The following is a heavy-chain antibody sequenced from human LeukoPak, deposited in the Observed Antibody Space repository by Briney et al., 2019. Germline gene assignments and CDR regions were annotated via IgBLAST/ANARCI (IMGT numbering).Heavy chain of an antibody. J-gene: IGHJ5*02. D-gene: IGHD3-10*01. CDR1: GYTFSSYY. CDR3: ARGGSQRITMVRGESWFDP. CDR2: INPSGGST. V-gene: IGHV1-46*01. Sequence: ASVKVSCTASGYTFSSYYMHWVRQAPGQGLEWMGIINPSGGSTNYAQNFQGRVTMTRDTSTSTVYMELSSLRPEDTAVYYCARGGSQRITMVRGESWFDPWGQGTLVTVSS.